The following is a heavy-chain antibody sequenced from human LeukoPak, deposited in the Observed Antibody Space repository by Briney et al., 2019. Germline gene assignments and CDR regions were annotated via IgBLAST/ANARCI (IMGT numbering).Heavy chain of an antibody. D-gene: IGHD6-19*01. J-gene: IGHJ6*03. CDR2: IYYSGNT. CDR1: GGSISSSNYY. CDR3: ARSVAGKYYYYYYYMDV. V-gene: IGHV4-39*07. Sequence: SETLSLTCTISGGSISSSNYYWAWIRQPPGKGLEWIGAIYYSGNTNYNPSLKSRVTMSVDTSKNRFSLKLSSVTAADTAVYYCARSVAGKYYYYYYYMDVWGKGTTVTISS.